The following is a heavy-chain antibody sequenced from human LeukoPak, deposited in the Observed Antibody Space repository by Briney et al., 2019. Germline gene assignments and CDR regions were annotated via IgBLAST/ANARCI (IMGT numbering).Heavy chain of an antibody. V-gene: IGHV3-11*01. CDR2: ISSSGSTI. CDR3: ASAGDFRRPIDY. D-gene: IGHD3-16*01. CDR1: GLTFSDYY. Sequence: PGGSLRLSCAASGLTFSDYYMSWIRQAPGKGLEWVSYISSSGSTIYYADSVKGRFTISRDNAKNSLYLQMNGLRAEDTAVYYCASAGDFRRPIDYWGQGTLVTVSS. J-gene: IGHJ4*02.